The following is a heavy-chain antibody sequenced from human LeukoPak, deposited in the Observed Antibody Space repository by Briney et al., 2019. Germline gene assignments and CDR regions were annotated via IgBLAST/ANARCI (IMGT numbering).Heavy chain of an antibody. CDR2: IYYSGST. J-gene: IGHJ3*02. CDR3: ARLSTWNDGVDAFDI. Sequence: PSETLSLTCTVSGGSISSSSYYWGWIRQPPGKGLEGIGSIYYSGSTYYNPSLKSRVTISVDTSKNQFSLKLSSVTAADTAVYYCARLSTWNDGVDAFDIWGQGTMVTVSS. D-gene: IGHD1-1*01. V-gene: IGHV4-39*01. CDR1: GGSISSSSYY.